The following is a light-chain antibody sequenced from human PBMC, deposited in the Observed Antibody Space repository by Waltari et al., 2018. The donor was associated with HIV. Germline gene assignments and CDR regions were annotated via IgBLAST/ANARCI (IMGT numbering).Light chain of an antibody. CDR1: QNIGSK. J-gene: IGKJ2*01. V-gene: IGKV3-15*01. Sequence: TQSPATLSVSPGDTITLSCRATQNIGSKLACYHHKPGQAPCRLTSDASTRAPGVPARFSGSGLGTDFSLTINDLVSGDFAIYYCQQFHDWPLYTFGQGTKLE. CDR2: DAS. CDR3: QQFHDWPLYT.